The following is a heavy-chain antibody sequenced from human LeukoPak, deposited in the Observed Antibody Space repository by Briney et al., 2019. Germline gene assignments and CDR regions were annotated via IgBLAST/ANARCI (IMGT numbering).Heavy chain of an antibody. CDR3: AELGITMIGGV. CDR2: ISSSGSTI. D-gene: IGHD3-10*02. V-gene: IGHV3-48*04. Sequence: GGSLKLSCAASGFTFSSYSMNWVRQAPGKGLEWVSYISSSGSTIYYADSVKGRFTISRDNAKNSLYLQMNSLRAEDTAVYYCAELGITMIGGVWGKGTTVTISS. J-gene: IGHJ6*04. CDR1: GFTFSSYS.